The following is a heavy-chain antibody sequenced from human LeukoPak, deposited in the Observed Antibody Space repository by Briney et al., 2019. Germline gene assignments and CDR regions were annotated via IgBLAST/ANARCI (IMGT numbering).Heavy chain of an antibody. D-gene: IGHD3-22*01. J-gene: IGHJ4*02. V-gene: IGHV3-23*01. CDR2: ISDSGGRT. Sequence: GGSLRLSCAVSGITLSNYGMSWVRQAPGKGLEWVAGISDSGGRTNYADSVKGRFTISIDNPKNTLYLQMNSLRAEDMSVYFCAKRSVVIRVILVGFHKEAYYFDSWGQGALVTVSS. CDR3: AKRSVVIRVILVGFHKEAYYFDS. CDR1: GITLSNYG.